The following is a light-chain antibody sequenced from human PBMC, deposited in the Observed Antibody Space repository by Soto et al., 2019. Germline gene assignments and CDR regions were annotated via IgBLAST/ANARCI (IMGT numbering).Light chain of an antibody. V-gene: IGKV3-11*01. J-gene: IGKJ2*01. CDR2: DAS. CDR1: QSVGSY. Sequence: PGARATLSCRASQSVGSYLAWYQQKPGQAPRLLIYDASNRATGIPARFSGSGSGTDFTLTISSLEPEDFAVYYCQQRSNWPPYTFGQGTKLEIK. CDR3: QQRSNWPPYT.